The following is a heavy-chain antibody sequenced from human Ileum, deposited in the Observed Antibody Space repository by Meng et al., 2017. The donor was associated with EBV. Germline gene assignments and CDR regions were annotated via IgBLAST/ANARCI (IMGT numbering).Heavy chain of an antibody. V-gene: IGHV4-30-4*01. CDR3: ARGQKGYFDL. Sequence: QLQNPAPPLLNHQHPPSLPSLYSGVSSIMRQSYWSWHRHPPGKGLEWSGHIYNSESTYYNPSLKSRITISVDTSTNQFSLKLSSVTAADTAVYYCARGQKGYFDLWGRGTLVTVSS. CDR2: IYNSEST. J-gene: IGHJ2*01. CDR1: GVSSIMRQSY.